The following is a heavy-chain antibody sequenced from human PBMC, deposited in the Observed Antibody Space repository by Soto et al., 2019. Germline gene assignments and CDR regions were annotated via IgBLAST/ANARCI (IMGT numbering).Heavy chain of an antibody. D-gene: IGHD3-10*01. CDR2: ISSSSSYT. CDR1: GFTFSDYD. J-gene: IGHJ6*02. V-gene: IGHV3-11*05. CDR3: ARGGSMVRGRYYYYGMDV. Sequence: PGGSLRLSCAASGFTFSDYDMSWIRQAPGKGLEWVSYISSSSSYTNYADSVKGRFTISRDNAKNSLYLQMNSLRAEDTAVYYCARGGSMVRGRYYYYGMDVWGQGTTVTVSS.